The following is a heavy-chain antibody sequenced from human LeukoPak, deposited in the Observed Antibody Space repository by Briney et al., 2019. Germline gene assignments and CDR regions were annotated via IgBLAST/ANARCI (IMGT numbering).Heavy chain of an antibody. CDR2: IYTSGST. CDR3: AATYHDYVWGSYRYTIDY. D-gene: IGHD3-16*02. CDR1: GGSISSYY. J-gene: IGHJ4*02. V-gene: IGHV4-4*07. Sequence: SETLSLTCTVSGGSISSYYWSWIRQPAGKGLEWIGRIYTSGSTNYNPSLKSRVTMSVDTSKNQFSLKLSSVTAADTAVYYCAATYHDYVWGSYRYTIDYWGQGTLVTVSS.